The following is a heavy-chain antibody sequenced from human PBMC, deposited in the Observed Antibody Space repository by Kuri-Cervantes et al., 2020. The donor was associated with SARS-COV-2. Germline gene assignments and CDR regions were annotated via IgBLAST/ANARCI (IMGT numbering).Heavy chain of an antibody. CDR2: INTKTGDT. V-gene: IGHV1-2*02. Sequence: ASVKVSCKASGYTFTDYYIHWVRQAPGQGLEWMGWINTKTGDTKYTQKFQGRVTTTRDTSISTAYMELSRLRLDDTAAFYCVRFRYYDSLRNASDIWGQGTMVTVSS. J-gene: IGHJ3*02. CDR1: GYTFTDYY. CDR3: VRFRYYDSLRNASDI. D-gene: IGHD3-22*01.